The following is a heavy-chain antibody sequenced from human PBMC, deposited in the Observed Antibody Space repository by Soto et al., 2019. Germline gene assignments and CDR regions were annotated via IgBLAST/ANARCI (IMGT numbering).Heavy chain of an antibody. D-gene: IGHD3-3*01. CDR3: AKVGRLSSGPHYYYYCMDV. Sequence: QVQLVEYGGGVVQPGRSLRLSCAASGFTFSSYCMHWVRQAPGKGLEWVAVLSYDGSNKYYADSVKGRFTISRDNSKNTLYLQMNSLRAEDTAVYYCAKVGRLSSGPHYYYYCMDVWGQGTTVTVSS. CDR2: LSYDGSNK. V-gene: IGHV3-30*18. CDR1: GFTFSSYC. J-gene: IGHJ6*02.